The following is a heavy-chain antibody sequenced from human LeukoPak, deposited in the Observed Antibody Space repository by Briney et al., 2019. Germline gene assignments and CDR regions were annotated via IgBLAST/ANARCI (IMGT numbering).Heavy chain of an antibody. Sequence: PGGSLRLSCAASGFTFSSYAMSWVRQAPGKGLEWVSAISGSGGSTYYADSVKGRFTISRDNSKNTLYLQMNSLRAEDTAMYYCAKSRYYDILTGYSLAYWGQGTLVTVSS. J-gene: IGHJ4*02. CDR2: ISGSGGST. V-gene: IGHV3-23*01. CDR1: GFTFSSYA. CDR3: AKSRYYDILTGYSLAY. D-gene: IGHD3-9*01.